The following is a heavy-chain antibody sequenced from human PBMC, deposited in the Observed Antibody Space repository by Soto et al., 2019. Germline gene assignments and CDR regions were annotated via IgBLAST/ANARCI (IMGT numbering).Heavy chain of an antibody. Sequence: GGSLRLSCAASGFTFSSYSMNWVRQAPGKGLEWVSYISSSSSTTYYADSVKGRFTISRDNAKNTLYLQMNSLRAEDTAVYYCAKVKGYCSSTSCYAVDDWGQGTLVTVSS. D-gene: IGHD2-2*01. CDR2: ISSSSSTT. J-gene: IGHJ4*02. CDR3: AKVKGYCSSTSCYAVDD. V-gene: IGHV3-48*01. CDR1: GFTFSSYS.